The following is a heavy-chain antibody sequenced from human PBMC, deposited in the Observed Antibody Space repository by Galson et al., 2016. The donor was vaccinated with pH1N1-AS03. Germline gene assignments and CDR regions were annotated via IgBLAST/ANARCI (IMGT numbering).Heavy chain of an antibody. Sequence: SVKVSCKASGLTFSSYAISWVRQAPGQGLEWMGGVKGVFRTTNYAQKFQGRITITMDQSTGTAYMEVSSLRAEDTALYYCARVKWDRDIPSNDAFDIWGPGTMVTVSS. V-gene: IGHV1-69*05. CDR1: GLTFSSYA. CDR3: ARVKWDRDIPSNDAFDI. J-gene: IGHJ3*02. D-gene: IGHD1-26*01. CDR2: VKGVFRTT.